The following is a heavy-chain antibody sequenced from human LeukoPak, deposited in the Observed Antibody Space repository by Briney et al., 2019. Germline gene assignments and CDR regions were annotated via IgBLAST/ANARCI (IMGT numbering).Heavy chain of an antibody. D-gene: IGHD3-16*02. CDR1: GYTFTSYY. Sequence: ASVEVSCKASGYTFTSYYMHWVRQAPGQGLEWMGIINPSGGSTSYAQKFQGRVTMTRDTSTSTVYMELSSLRSEDTAVYYCARGRRYDYVWGSYRYTGYVPWFDPWGEGTLVTVSS. J-gene: IGHJ5*02. CDR3: ARGRRYDYVWGSYRYTGYVPWFDP. CDR2: INPSGGST. V-gene: IGHV1-46*01.